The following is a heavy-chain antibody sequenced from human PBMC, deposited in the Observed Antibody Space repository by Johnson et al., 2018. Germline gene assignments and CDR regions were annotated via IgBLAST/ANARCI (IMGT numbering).Heavy chain of an antibody. CDR3: ARGPYYDGGSGYYQSQYFYYMDV. V-gene: IGHV3-72*01. D-gene: IGHD3-22*01. CDR2: TRYRGNSYTT. CDR1: GFSLSDHY. J-gene: IGHJ6*03. Sequence: VQLVESGGGLVHPGGSLRLSCAASGFSLSDHYMDWVRQAPGQGLEWVGRTRYRGNSYTTEYAASVKGRFTISRDDSKNSLFLQINSLKIEDTAVYYCARGPYYDGGSGYYQSQYFYYMDVWGKGTTVTVSS.